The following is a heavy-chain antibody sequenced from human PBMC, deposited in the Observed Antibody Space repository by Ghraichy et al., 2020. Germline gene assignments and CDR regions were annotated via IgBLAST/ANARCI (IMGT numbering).Heavy chain of an antibody. Sequence: ASVKVSCKASGYTFDSFFVHWVRQAPGQGLEWLGRINPASGSTLYARKFEGRVAVTRDSSINTAYMELFSLTSDDTAVYFCSRTGRGSAWYIDYWGQGTLVTVSS. V-gene: IGHV1-2*06. J-gene: IGHJ4*02. CDR3: SRTGRGSAWYIDY. CDR2: INPASGST. D-gene: IGHD6-25*01. CDR1: GYTFDSFF.